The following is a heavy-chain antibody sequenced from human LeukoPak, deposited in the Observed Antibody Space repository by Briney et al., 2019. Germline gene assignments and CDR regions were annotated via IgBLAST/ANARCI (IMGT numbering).Heavy chain of an antibody. J-gene: IGHJ4*02. CDR2: INAGNGQT. CDR1: GYTFTSYA. V-gene: IGHV1-3*01. Sequence: ASVKVSCKASGYTFTSYAIHWVRQAPGQRLEWMGWINAGNGQTKYSQKFQRRVTITRDTSASTAYMELSSLRSEDTAVYYCARAGVVEMATIGFGYLGQGTLVTVSS. CDR3: ARAGVVEMATIGFGY. D-gene: IGHD5-24*01.